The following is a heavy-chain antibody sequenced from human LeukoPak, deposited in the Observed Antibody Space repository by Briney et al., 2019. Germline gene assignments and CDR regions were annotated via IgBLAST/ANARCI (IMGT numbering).Heavy chain of an antibody. CDR1: GYTFPSYD. V-gene: IGHV1-8*01. CDR3: ARGYSSSWYKANWFDP. D-gene: IGHD6-13*01. CDR2: MNPNSGNT. J-gene: IGHJ5*02. Sequence: VAAVKVSCKASGYTFPSYDFNLVRQATRQALDWMGWMNPNSGNTGYAQKFQGRVTMTRTTSISTAYMELSSLSSEDTAVYYCARGYSSSWYKANWFDPWGQGTLVTVSS.